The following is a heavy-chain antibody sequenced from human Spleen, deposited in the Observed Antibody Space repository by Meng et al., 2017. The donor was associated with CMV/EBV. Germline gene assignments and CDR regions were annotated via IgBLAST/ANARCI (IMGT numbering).Heavy chain of an antibody. Sequence: ASVKVSCKASGYTFTDYYLHWVRQAPGRGLEWMGWINPNSGSTDFTEKFQGRVTMTRDTSSSTAYMDLSRLRSDDTALYYCARGHDILTDEYYYLHMDVWGQGTTVTVSS. CDR1: GYTFTDYY. J-gene: IGHJ6*02. CDR3: ARGHDILTDEYYYLHMDV. D-gene: IGHD3-9*01. CDR2: INPNSGST. V-gene: IGHV1-2*02.